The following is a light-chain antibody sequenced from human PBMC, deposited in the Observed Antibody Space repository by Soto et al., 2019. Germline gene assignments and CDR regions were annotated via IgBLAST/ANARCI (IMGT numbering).Light chain of an antibody. CDR1: SSDVGGYNY. J-gene: IGLJ3*02. CDR3: LLYYGGVQGV. CDR2: AIS. V-gene: IGLV2-14*01. Sequence: QSALTQPASVSGSPGQSITISCTGTSSDVGGYNYVSWYQHHPGKAPRLMTYAISNRPSGVSSRFSGSKSGNTASLTISGLQAEDEAEYYCLLYYGGVQGVFGGGTKLTVL.